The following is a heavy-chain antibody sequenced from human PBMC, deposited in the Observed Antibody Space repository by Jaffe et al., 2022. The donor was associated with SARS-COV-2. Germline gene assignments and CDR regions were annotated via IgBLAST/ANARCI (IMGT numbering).Heavy chain of an antibody. V-gene: IGHV3-23*04. CDR3: AKDRWHYYGSGSYSDY. Sequence: EEQLVESGGGLVQPGGSLRLSCAASGFTFSSYAMTWVRQAPGKGLEWVSGISGSGGSTYYADSVKGRFTISRDNSKNTLYLQMNSLRAEDTAVYYCAKDRWHYYGSGSYSDYWGQGTVVTASS. CDR2: ISGSGGST. CDR1: GFTFSSYA. D-gene: IGHD3-10*01. J-gene: IGHJ4*02.